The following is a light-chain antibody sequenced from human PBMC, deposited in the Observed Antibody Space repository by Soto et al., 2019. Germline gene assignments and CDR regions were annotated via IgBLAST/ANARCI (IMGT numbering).Light chain of an antibody. CDR3: EQFGSSRT. CDR2: GAS. Sequence: EIVLTQSPGTLSLSPGERATLSCRASQSVSSSHLAWYQQKPGQAPRLLIYGASSRATGIPDRFSGSGSGTDFTLNISRLEPEDCAVYYCEQFGSSRTFGQGTKGEIK. V-gene: IGKV3-20*01. J-gene: IGKJ1*01. CDR1: QSVSSSH.